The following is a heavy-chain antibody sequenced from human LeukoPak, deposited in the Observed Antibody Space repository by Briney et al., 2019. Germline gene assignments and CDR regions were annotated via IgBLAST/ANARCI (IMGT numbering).Heavy chain of an antibody. J-gene: IGHJ4*02. V-gene: IGHV3-48*03. CDR3: ASREATYYDFWSGHTLDDY. CDR2: ISSSGSTI. Sequence: GGSLRLSCAASGFTVSSNYMNWVRQAPGKGLEWVSYISSSGSTIYYADSVKGRFTISRDNAKNSLYLQMNSLRAEDTAVYYCASREATYYDFWSGHTLDDYWGQGTLVTVSS. CDR1: GFTVSSNY. D-gene: IGHD3-3*01.